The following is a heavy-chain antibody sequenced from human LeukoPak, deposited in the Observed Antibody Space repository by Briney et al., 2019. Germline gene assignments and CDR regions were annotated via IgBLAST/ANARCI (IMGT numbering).Heavy chain of an antibody. CDR1: GFTFSSYA. D-gene: IGHD6-13*01. J-gene: IGHJ4*02. Sequence: PGGSLRLSCAASGFTFSSYAMSWVRQAPGKGLEWVSATSGSGGSTYYADSVKGRFTISRDNSKNTLYLQMNSLRAEDTAVYYCAKLPRYSSSWYIDYWGQGTLVTVSS. CDR2: TSGSGGST. V-gene: IGHV3-23*01. CDR3: AKLPRYSSSWYIDY.